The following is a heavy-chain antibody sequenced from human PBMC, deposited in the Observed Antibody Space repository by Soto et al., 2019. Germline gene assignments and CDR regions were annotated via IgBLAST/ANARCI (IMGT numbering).Heavy chain of an antibody. D-gene: IGHD4-17*01. V-gene: IGHV4-59*12. J-gene: IGHJ4*02. Sequence: SETLSLTCTVSSGSISTYYWSWIRQPPGKGLEWIGYIYYTGSTNYNPSLKARVAISMDTSKNQFSLKLSSVTAADTAVYYCARGAPIYGGYDYWGQGTLVTVSS. CDR1: SGSISTYY. CDR3: ARGAPIYGGYDY. CDR2: IYYTGST.